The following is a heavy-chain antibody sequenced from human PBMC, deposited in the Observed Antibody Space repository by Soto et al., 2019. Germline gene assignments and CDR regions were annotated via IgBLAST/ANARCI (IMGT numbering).Heavy chain of an antibody. Sequence: SETLSLTCTVSSGSISTDYLSWIRQPPGKGLEWIGCIYYSGSVNYNPSLKSRLTISLDTSKNQFSLKVNSVTAADTAVYYCARGTTYTSPDYWGQGTLVTVSS. CDR1: SGSISTDY. CDR3: ARGTTYTSPDY. D-gene: IGHD1-26*01. J-gene: IGHJ4*02. V-gene: IGHV4-59*01. CDR2: IYYSGSV.